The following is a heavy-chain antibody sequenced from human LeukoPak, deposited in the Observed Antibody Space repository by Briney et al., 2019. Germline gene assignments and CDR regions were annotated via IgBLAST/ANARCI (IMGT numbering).Heavy chain of an antibody. CDR2: ISSSSSTI. J-gene: IGHJ6*03. CDR1: GFTFSSYS. CDR3: AREGYPSPYYYMDV. Sequence: GGSLRLSCAASGFTFSSYSMNWVRQAPGKGLEWVSYISSSSSTIYYADSVKGRFTISRDNAKNSLYLQMNSLRAEDTAVYYCAREGYPSPYYYMDVWGKGTTVTVSS. D-gene: IGHD3-16*02. V-gene: IGHV3-48*01.